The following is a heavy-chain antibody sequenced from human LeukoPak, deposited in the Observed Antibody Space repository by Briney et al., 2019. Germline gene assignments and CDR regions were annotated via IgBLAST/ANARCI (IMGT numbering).Heavy chain of an antibody. V-gene: IGHV4-39*01. CDR2: IYYSGST. D-gene: IGHD3-10*01. CDR1: GGSISSSSYY. J-gene: IGHJ4*02. Sequence: SETLSLTCTVSGGSISSSSYYWAWIRQPPGKGLEWIGRIYYSGSTYCNPPLKSRVTISVDTSKNQFSLKLSSVTAADTAVYYCAGVAYYDSGNYYFDYWGQGTLVTVSS. CDR3: AGVAYYDSGNYYFDY.